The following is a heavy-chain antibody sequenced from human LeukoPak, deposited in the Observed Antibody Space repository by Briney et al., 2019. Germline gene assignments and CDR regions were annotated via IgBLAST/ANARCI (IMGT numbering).Heavy chain of an antibody. D-gene: IGHD3-10*01. CDR1: GFTFNKYT. J-gene: IGHJ4*02. Sequence: GGSLRLSCAASGFTFNKYTMNWVRQAPGKGREWVSCISTSSSYIYYADSVKGRFTISRDNSKNTLYLQMNSLRAEDRAVYYCAKPYYYGSGNWGQGTLVTVSS. CDR3: AKPYYYGSGN. CDR2: ISTSSSYI. V-gene: IGHV3-21*01.